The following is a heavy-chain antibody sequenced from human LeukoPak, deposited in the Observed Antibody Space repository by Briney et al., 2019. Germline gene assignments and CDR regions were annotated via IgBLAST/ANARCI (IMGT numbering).Heavy chain of an antibody. D-gene: IGHD2-2*01. CDR1: GFTFSNNA. J-gene: IGHJ4*02. CDR3: ANADCSSTSCSIDY. Sequence: GGSLRLSCAASGFTFSNNAMHWVRQAPGKGLEWVAVISYDGSNKYYADSVKGRFTISRDNSKNTFYLQMNSLRAEDTAVYYCANADCSSTSCSIDYWGQGTLVTVSS. CDR2: ISYDGSNK. V-gene: IGHV3-30-3*01.